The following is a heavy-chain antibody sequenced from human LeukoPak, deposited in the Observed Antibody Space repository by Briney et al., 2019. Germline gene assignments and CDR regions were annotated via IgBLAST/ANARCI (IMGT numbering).Heavy chain of an antibody. V-gene: IGHV4-31*03. J-gene: IGHJ6*02. CDR3: ARANGGSGYYYGMDV. CDR1: GGSISSGGYY. CDR2: IYYSGST. Sequence: SETLSLTCTVSGGSISSGGYYWSWIRQHPGKGLEWIGYIYYSGSTYYNPSLKSRVTISVDTSKNQFSLKLNSVTAADTAVYYCARANGGSGYYYGMDVWGQGTTVTVSS. D-gene: IGHD2-8*01.